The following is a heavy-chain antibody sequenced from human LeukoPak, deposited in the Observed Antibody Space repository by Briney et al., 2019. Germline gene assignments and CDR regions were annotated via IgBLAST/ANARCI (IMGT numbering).Heavy chain of an antibody. CDR2: ISSSSSYI. CDR3: ASNCGGDCY. CDR1: EFTFSSYN. Sequence: GGSLRLSCVASEFTFSSYNMNWVRQAPGKGLEWVSSISSSSSYIYYADSVKGRFTISRDNAKNSLYLQMNNLRVEDTAMYYCASNCGGDCYWGKGPTVTVSS. J-gene: IGHJ6*04. D-gene: IGHD2-21*01. V-gene: IGHV3-21*01.